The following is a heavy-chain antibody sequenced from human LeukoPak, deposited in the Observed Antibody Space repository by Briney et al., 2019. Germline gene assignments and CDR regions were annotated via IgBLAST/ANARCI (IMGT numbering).Heavy chain of an antibody. CDR1: GGSISSYY. CDR2: IYYSGST. CDR3: ARMTPESAIPEYYFDY. V-gene: IGHV4-59*12. J-gene: IGHJ4*02. Sequence: SETLSLTCTVSGGSISSYYWSWIRQPPGKGLEWIGYIYYSGSTNYNPSLKSRVTISVDTSKNQFSLKLSSVTAADTAVYYCARMTPESAIPEYYFDYWGQGTLVTVSS. D-gene: IGHD2-21*01.